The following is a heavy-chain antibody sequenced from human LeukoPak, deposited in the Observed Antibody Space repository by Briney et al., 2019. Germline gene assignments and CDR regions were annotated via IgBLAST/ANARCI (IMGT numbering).Heavy chain of an antibody. CDR1: GGSFSGYY. V-gene: IGHV4-34*01. CDR2: INHSGST. J-gene: IGHJ5*02. CDR3: ARGGVVVVAASFMRDSYNWFDP. D-gene: IGHD2-15*01. Sequence: SEILSLTCAVYGGSFSGYYWSWIRQPPGKGLEWIGEINHSGSTNYNPSLKSRVTISVDTSKNQFSLKLSSVTAADTAVYYCARGGVVVVAASFMRDSYNWFDPWGRGTLVTVSS.